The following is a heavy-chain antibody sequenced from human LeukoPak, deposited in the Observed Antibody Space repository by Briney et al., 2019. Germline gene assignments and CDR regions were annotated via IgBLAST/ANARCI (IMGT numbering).Heavy chain of an antibody. D-gene: IGHD1-7*01. CDR2: ISAYNGNT. CDR3: GRSITGTTPGAFDI. CDR1: GYTFTSYG. Sequence: GASVKVSCKXSGYTFTSYGISWVRQAPGQGLEGMGWISAYNGNTNYAQKLQGRVNMTTDTSTSTAYMELRSLRSDDTAVYYCGRSITGTTPGAFDIWGQGTMVTVSS. V-gene: IGHV1-18*01. J-gene: IGHJ3*02.